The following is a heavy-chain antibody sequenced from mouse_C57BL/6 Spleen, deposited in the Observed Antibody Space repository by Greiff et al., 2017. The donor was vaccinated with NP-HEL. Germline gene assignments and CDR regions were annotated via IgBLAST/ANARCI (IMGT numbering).Heavy chain of an antibody. CDR2: ISDGGSYT. CDR3: ARDCGLQYFDY. D-gene: IGHD2-4*01. CDR1: GFTFSSYA. J-gene: IGHJ2*01. Sequence: EVQRVESGGGLVQPGGSLKLSCAASGFTFSSYAMPWVRQTPEKRLEWVATISDGGSYTYYPDNVKGRFTISRDNAKNILYLQMSHLKAEYTAMYYCARDCGLQYFDYWGQGTTLTVSS. V-gene: IGHV5-4*01.